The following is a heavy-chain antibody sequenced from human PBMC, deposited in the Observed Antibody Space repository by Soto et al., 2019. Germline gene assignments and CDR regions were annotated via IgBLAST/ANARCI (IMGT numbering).Heavy chain of an antibody. Sequence: QMQLVQSGPEVKKPGTSVKVSCKAPGFTFTSSAVQWVRQARGQRLEWIGWIVVGSGNTNYAQKFQERVTTTRDMSTRTAAMELSSLGSEDTAVYYCAAAYDFWSGYHYYYYYGMDVWGQGTTVTVSS. V-gene: IGHV1-58*01. CDR3: AAAYDFWSGYHYYYYYGMDV. CDR2: IVVGSGNT. CDR1: GFTFTSSA. D-gene: IGHD3-3*01. J-gene: IGHJ6*02.